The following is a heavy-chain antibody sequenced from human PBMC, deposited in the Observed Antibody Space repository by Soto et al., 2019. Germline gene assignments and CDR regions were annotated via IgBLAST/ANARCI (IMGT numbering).Heavy chain of an antibody. V-gene: IGHV4-61*01. CDR2: IFYNGTA. CDR3: ARIGGWYDIDF. CDR1: GGSVSSGSFH. J-gene: IGHJ4*02. Sequence: LSLTCSVSGGSVSSGSFHWSWIRQPPGKGLQFIGSIFYNGTANYSPSLKNRVSISIDTSQSQFFLQLISVAAADTAVYYCARIGGWYDIDFWGQGSLVTVS. D-gene: IGHD6-19*01.